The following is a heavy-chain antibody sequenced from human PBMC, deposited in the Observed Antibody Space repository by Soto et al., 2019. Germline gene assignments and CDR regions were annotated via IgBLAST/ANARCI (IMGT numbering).Heavy chain of an antibody. J-gene: IGHJ6*02. CDR1: GYTFTSYG. D-gene: IGHD3-16*01. Sequence: ASVKVSSKASGYTFTSYGVSWVRQAPGQGLEWMGWISGYNGNTNYAQNLQGRVTMTTDTSTTTAYMELRSLRSDDTAVYYCARRLGSYYYGMDVWGQGTTVTVSS. CDR2: ISGYNGNT. V-gene: IGHV1-18*01. CDR3: ARRLGSYYYGMDV.